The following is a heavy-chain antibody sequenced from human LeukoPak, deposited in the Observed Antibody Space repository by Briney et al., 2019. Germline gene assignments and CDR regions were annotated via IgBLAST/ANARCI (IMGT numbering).Heavy chain of an antibody. Sequence: PSETLSLTCTVSGGSISSYYWSWLRQPPGKGLEWIGYIYYSGSTNYNPSLKSRVTISVDTSKNQFSLKLSSVTAADTAIYYCASQKLDDFCTVAVPRGDCYSSFDSWGQGTLVTVSA. CDR3: ASQKLDDFCTVAVPRGDCYSSFDS. CDR1: GGSISSYY. D-gene: IGHD2-21*01. V-gene: IGHV4-59*01. CDR2: IYYSGST. J-gene: IGHJ4*02.